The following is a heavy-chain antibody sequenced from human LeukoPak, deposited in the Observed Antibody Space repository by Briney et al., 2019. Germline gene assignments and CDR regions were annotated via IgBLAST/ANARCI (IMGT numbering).Heavy chain of an antibody. J-gene: IGHJ4*02. V-gene: IGHV3-48*01. CDR1: GFTFSSYS. CDR3: ARTGQGTDY. D-gene: IGHD3-10*01. CDR2: ISSSSSTI. Sequence: GGSLRLSCAASGFTFSSYSMNWVRQAPGKGLEWVSYISSSSSTIYYADSVKGRFTISRDNAKNSLYLQMNSLRAEDTAVYYCARTGQGTDYWGQGTLVSVSS.